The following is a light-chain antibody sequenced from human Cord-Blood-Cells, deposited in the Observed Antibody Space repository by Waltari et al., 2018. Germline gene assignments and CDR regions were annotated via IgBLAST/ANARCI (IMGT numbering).Light chain of an antibody. CDR1: SSDVGRYHL. CDR2: EGS. CDR3: CSYAGSSTYV. Sequence: QSALTPPASVSGSPGQSLTNSCTGTSSDVGRYHLVSRYQQHPGKGPQLMIYEGSKRPSGVSNRFSGSKSGNTASLTIAGLQAEDESDYYCCSYAGSSTYVFGPGTKVTVL. V-gene: IGLV2-23*01. J-gene: IGLJ1*01.